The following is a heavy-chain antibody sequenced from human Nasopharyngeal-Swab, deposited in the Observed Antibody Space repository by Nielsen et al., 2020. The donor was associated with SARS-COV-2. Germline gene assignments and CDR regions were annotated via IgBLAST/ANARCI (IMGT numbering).Heavy chain of an antibody. V-gene: IGHV3-48*01. D-gene: IGHD5-18*01. Sequence: GVLKISCAASGFTFSSYSMNWVRQAPGKGLEWVSYISSSSSTIYYADSVKGRFTISRDDAKNSLYLQMNSLRAEDTAVYYCARDAFLEWIQLWFPFDYWGQGTLVTVSS. CDR1: GFTFSSYS. J-gene: IGHJ4*02. CDR3: ARDAFLEWIQLWFPFDY. CDR2: ISSSSSTI.